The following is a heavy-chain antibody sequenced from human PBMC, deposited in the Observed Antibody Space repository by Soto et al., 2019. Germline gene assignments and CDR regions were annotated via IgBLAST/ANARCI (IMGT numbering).Heavy chain of an antibody. D-gene: IGHD2-2*01. CDR2: ISSSSSYI. CDR1: GFTFSSYS. CDR3: ARSGRTDIVVVPAHDTHYYYMDV. Sequence: GGSLRLSCAASGFTFSSYSMNWVRQAPGKGLEWVSSISSSSSYIYYADSVKGRFTISRDNAKNSLYLQMNSLRAEDTAVYYCARSGRTDIVVVPAHDTHYYYMDVWGKGTTVTVSS. V-gene: IGHV3-21*01. J-gene: IGHJ6*03.